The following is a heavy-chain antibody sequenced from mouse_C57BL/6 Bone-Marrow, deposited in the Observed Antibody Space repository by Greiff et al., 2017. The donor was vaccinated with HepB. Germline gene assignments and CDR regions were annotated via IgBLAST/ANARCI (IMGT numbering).Heavy chain of an antibody. CDR2: IHPNSGST. CDR3: ARGGGTTVVEGDY. V-gene: IGHV1-64*01. D-gene: IGHD1-1*01. CDR1: GYTFTSYW. J-gene: IGHJ2*01. Sequence: VQLQQPGAELVKPGASVKLSCKASGYTFTSYWMHWVKQRPGQGLEWIGMIHPNSGSTNYNEKFKSKATLTVDKSSSTAYMQLSSLTSEDSAVYYCARGGGTTVVEGDYWGQGTTLTVSS.